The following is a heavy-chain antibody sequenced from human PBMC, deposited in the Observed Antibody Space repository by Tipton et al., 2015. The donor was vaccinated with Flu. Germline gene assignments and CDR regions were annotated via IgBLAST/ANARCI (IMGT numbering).Heavy chain of an antibody. Sequence: AVSGFAFSIDWMSWVRQAPGKGLEWVANIKEDGSQKYYVDSVRGRFTISRDNGKSLVYLQMDSLRVEDTATYYCARAGWGGYNSRASWGQGTQVIVSS. CDR1: GFAFSIDW. CDR3: ARAGWGGYNSRAS. D-gene: IGHD5-24*01. J-gene: IGHJ4*02. V-gene: IGHV3-7*01. CDR2: IKEDGSQK.